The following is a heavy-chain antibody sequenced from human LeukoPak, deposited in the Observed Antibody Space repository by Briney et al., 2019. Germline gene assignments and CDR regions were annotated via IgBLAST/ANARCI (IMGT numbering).Heavy chain of an antibody. CDR1: GGSINTYY. J-gene: IGHJ4*02. V-gene: IGHV4-4*07. D-gene: IGHD4/OR15-4a*01. Sequence: SETLSLTCTVSGGSINTYYWSWVRQPAGKGLEWIGRIYSGGSTHYNPSLNSRVTMSVDSSKNQFSLKLSSVTAADTAVYYCARDRNGDGATYFSYWGQGTPVTVSS. CDR3: ARDRNGDGATYFSY. CDR2: IYSGGST.